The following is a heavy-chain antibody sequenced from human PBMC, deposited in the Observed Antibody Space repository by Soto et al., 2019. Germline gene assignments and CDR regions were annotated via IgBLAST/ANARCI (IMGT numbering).Heavy chain of an antibody. D-gene: IGHD3-3*01. V-gene: IGHV4-59*01. Sequence: PSETLSLTCTVSGGSISFSYWSWIRQSPGRGLEWIGYIYYTGSTNYNPSLKSRVIMSLDTSKNQFSLKLSSVTAADTAVYYCARSYDYWSGYYPSFDPWGQGTQVTVSS. CDR1: GGSISFSY. CDR2: IYYTGST. J-gene: IGHJ5*02. CDR3: ARSYDYWSGYYPSFDP.